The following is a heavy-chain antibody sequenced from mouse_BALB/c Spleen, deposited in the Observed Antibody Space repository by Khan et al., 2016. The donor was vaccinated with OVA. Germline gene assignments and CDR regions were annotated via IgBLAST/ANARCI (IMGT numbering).Heavy chain of an antibody. Sequence: EVQLQESGPGLVKPSQSLSLTCTVTGYSITSDYAWNWIRQFPGNKLEWMGYISYSGSTSYTPSHKSRIHITLDTSKNTFYLQLNSVTTEDTATYDCARDYGSSYYYFDYWGQGTTLTVSS. D-gene: IGHD1-1*01. V-gene: IGHV3-2*02. CDR1: GYSITSDYA. CDR3: ARDYGSSYYYFDY. CDR2: ISYSGST. J-gene: IGHJ2*01.